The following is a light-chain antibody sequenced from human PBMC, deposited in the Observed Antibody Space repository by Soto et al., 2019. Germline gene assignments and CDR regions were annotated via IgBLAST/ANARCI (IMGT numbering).Light chain of an antibody. Sequence: QVTQSASTLSASVVALATITCRASQSISSWLAWYQQKPGKAPRLVMYDVSSLESGVPSRFSGSGSGTEFTLTISSLQPEDCATYYCLQHNSYRWTFGQGTKVDIK. CDR1: QSISSW. CDR2: DVS. CDR3: LQHNSYRWT. J-gene: IGKJ1*01. V-gene: IGKV1-5*01.